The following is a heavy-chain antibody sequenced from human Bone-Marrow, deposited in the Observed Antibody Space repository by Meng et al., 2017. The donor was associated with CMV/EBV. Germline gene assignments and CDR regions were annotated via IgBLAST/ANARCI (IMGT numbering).Heavy chain of an antibody. D-gene: IGHD4-23*01. J-gene: IGHJ4*02. CDR2: ISNEGDTK. Sequence: GESLKISCAAAGFTFSTYTMHWVRQAPGKGLEWVAVISNEGDTKFYADSVKGRFSISRDNSKNTLYLQVNSLMTEDTAVYYCAPCPEGAGGNSGGGYWGQGTLVTVSS. CDR1: GFTFSTYT. CDR3: APCPEGAGGNSGGGY. V-gene: IGHV3-30-3*01.